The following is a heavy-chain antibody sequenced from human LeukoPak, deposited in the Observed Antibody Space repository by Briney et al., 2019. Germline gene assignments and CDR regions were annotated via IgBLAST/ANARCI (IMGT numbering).Heavy chain of an antibody. V-gene: IGHV3-7*01. CDR3: ARVSDYDSSGYYYGYYYYGMDV. J-gene: IGHJ6*02. CDR1: GFTFSGYA. Sequence: GGSLRLSCAASGFTFSGYAMSWVRQAPGKGLEWVANIKQDGSEKYYVDSVKGRFTISRDNAKNSLYLQMNSLRAEDTAVYYCARVSDYDSSGYYYGYYYYGMDVWGQGTTVTVSS. D-gene: IGHD3-22*01. CDR2: IKQDGSEK.